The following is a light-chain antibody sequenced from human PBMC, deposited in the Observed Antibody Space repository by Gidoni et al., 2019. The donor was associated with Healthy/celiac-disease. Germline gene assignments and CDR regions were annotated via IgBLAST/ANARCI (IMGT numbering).Light chain of an antibody. CDR2: AAS. V-gene: IGKV1-12*01. CDR3: QQANSFLLT. Sequence: DVQMAQSESSVAASVGDRVTITCRESKCISSWLAWYQQKPGKAPKLLIYAASSLHSGVPSRFSVRGSGPAFTPTFRSLQPEDFATYYCQQANSFLLTFGGGTKVEIK. CDR1: KCISSW. J-gene: IGKJ4*01.